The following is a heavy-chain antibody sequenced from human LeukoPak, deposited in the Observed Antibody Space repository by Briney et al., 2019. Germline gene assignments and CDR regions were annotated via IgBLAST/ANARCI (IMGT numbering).Heavy chain of an antibody. CDR3: ARDRGTWNDDGFDY. CDR2: IYYSGST. D-gene: IGHD1-1*01. Sequence: SETLSLTCTVSGGSISGYYWSWIRQPPGKGLEWIGYIYYSGSTNYNPSLTSRVTISVDTSKNQFSLKLSSVTAADTAVYYCARDRGTWNDDGFDYWGQGTLVTVSS. V-gene: IGHV4-59*12. CDR1: GGSISGYY. J-gene: IGHJ4*02.